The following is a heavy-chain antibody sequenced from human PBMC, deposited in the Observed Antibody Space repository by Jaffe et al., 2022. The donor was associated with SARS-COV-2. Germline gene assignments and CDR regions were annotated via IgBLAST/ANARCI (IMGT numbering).Heavy chain of an antibody. CDR2: IYSGDSDT. V-gene: IGHV5-51*01. CDR3: ARQKREPSGYYVFYDS. Sequence: EVQLVQSGAEVKKPGESLKISCEGSGYRFTSHWIGWVRQMPGKGLEWMGSIYSGDSDTRYSPSFQGQVTISVDKSISTAYLQWGSLKASDTAMYFCARQKREPSGYYVFYDSWGQGTLVTVSS. J-gene: IGHJ4*02. D-gene: IGHD3-22*01. CDR1: GYRFTSHW.